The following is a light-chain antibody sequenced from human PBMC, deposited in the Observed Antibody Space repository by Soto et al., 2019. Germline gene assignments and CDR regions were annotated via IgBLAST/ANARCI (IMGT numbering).Light chain of an antibody. V-gene: IGKV3-11*01. Sequence: EIVLTQFPATLSLYPGDGATLSCRASQSVSSYLAWYQQKRGQPPRLLIYDSSNRATGIPARFSGSGSGTDFSLIISSLEPEDFAVYYCQQYGRSSLTFGGGTKVDIK. CDR1: QSVSSY. CDR2: DSS. J-gene: IGKJ4*01. CDR3: QQYGRSSLT.